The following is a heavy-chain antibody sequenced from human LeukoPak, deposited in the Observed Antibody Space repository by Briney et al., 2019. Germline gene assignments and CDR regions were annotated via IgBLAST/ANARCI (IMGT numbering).Heavy chain of an antibody. D-gene: IGHD4-17*01. Sequence: PSETLSLTCTVSGGSISSSSYYWGWIRQPPGKGLEWIGSIYYSGSTYYNPSLKSRVTISVDTSKNQFSLKLSSVTAADTAVYYCARAGYGDYLIDAFDIWGQGTMVTVSS. J-gene: IGHJ3*02. V-gene: IGHV4-39*01. CDR2: IYYSGST. CDR3: ARAGYGDYLIDAFDI. CDR1: GGSISSSSYY.